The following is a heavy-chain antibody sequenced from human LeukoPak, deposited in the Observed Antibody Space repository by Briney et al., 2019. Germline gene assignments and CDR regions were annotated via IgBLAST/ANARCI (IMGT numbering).Heavy chain of an antibody. CDR1: GFTFSSYS. Sequence: QSGGSLRLSCAASGFTFSSYSMNWVRQAPGKGLEWVSYISSSSSTIYYADSVKGRFTISRDNAKNSLYLQMNSLRAEDTAVYYCARVRSRLYHYDSSGYTTNHQWGQGTLVTVSS. D-gene: IGHD3-22*01. J-gene: IGHJ4*02. CDR2: ISSSSSTI. V-gene: IGHV3-48*01. CDR3: ARVRSRLYHYDSSGYTTNHQ.